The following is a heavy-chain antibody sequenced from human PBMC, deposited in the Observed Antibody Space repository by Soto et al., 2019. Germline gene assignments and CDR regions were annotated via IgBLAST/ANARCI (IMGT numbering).Heavy chain of an antibody. Sequence: EVQLLESGGGLVQPGGSLRLSCAASGFTFSSYAMSWVRQAPGKGLEWVSAISGSGGSTYYADSVKGRFTISRDNSKNTLYLQMSSLRAEVTAVYYCAKGDRGLRKTNKGWFDPWVQGTLVTVSS. CDR1: GFTFSSYA. V-gene: IGHV3-23*01. CDR2: ISGSGGST. D-gene: IGHD4-17*01. CDR3: AKGDRGLRKTNKGWFDP. J-gene: IGHJ5*02.